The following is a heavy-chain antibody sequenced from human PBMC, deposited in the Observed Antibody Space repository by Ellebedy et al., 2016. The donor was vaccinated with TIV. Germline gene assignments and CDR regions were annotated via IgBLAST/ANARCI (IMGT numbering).Heavy chain of an antibody. CDR3: ARDSYYYGADY. V-gene: IGHV4-30-4*01. J-gene: IGHJ4*02. CDR2: IYYSGST. Sequence: SETLSLTXTVSGGSISSGDYYWSWIRQPPGKGLEWIGYIYYSGSTYYNPSLKSRVTISVDTSKNQFSLKLSSVTAADTAVYYCARDSYYYGADYWGQGTLVTVSS. CDR1: GGSISSGDYY. D-gene: IGHD3-10*01.